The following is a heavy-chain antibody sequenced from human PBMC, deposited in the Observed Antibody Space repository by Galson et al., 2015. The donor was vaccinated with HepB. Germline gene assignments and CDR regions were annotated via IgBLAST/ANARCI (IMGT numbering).Heavy chain of an antibody. CDR2: IKQDGSEK. Sequence: SLRLSCAVSGFRFSSYWMSWVRQAPGRGLEWVASIKQDGSEKNHVDSVKGRFTISRDNGKNSLYLQMDNLRAEDTAVYYCARIFINMRVGLTTDRYWFFDHWGRGTPVTISS. CDR1: GFRFSSYW. J-gene: IGHJ2*01. CDR3: ARIFINMRVGLTTDRYWFFDH. D-gene: IGHD3-22*01. V-gene: IGHV3-7*03.